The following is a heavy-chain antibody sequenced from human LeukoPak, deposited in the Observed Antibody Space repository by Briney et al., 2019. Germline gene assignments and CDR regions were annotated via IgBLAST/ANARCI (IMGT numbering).Heavy chain of an antibody. V-gene: IGHV5-51*01. D-gene: IGHD3-9*01. CDR3: ARLRGGYDILTGYFDY. CDR2: IYYDDSET. J-gene: IGHJ4*02. Sequence: GESLKISCKGGGYSFTNYWIVWVRQMPGKGLEWMGVIYYDDSETQYSPSFQGQVTMSVDKSISTAYLQWSALKASDSAIYYCARLRGGYDILTGYFDYWGQGTLVAVSS. CDR1: GYSFTNYW.